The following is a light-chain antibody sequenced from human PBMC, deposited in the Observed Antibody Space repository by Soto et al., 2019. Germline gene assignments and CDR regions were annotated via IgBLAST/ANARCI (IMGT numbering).Light chain of an antibody. V-gene: IGLV2-14*01. J-gene: IGLJ1*01. CDR1: SSDVGGYNF. CDR3: VSYESGNNLL. CDR2: EVS. Sequence: QSALAQPASVSASPGQSITISCTGTSSDVGGYNFVSWYQQYPGEAPKLMIYEVSSRPSGISDRFSGSKSGNTASLTISGLQTEDEGDYYCVSYESGNNLLFGTGTKVTVL.